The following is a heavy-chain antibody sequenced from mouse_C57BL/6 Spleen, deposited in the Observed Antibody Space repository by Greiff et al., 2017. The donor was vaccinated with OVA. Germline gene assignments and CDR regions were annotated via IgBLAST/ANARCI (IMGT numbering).Heavy chain of an antibody. CDR2: IDPSDSYT. D-gene: IGHD2-4*01. J-gene: IGHJ3*01. V-gene: IGHV1-50*01. Sequence: QVQLKQPGAELVKPGASVKLSCKASGYTFTSYWMQWVKQRPGQGLEWIGEIDPSDSYTNYNQKFKGKATLTVDTSSSTAYMQLSSLTSEDSAVYYCARDDYVAYWGQGTLVTVSA. CDR1: GYTFTSYW. CDR3: ARDDYVAY.